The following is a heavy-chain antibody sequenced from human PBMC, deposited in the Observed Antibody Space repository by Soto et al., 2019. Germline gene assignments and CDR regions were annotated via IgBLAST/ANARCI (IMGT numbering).Heavy chain of an antibody. CDR2: LLRSGSSA. CDR3: AKDAISGDGIWLMDS. V-gene: IGHV3-23*01. J-gene: IGHJ5*02. Sequence: GGSLILSCAASGFTFRNYAMTWARQAPGKGLEWVSSLLRSGSSAYYADSVRGRFTISSDTSANSLYLQMDNLRAEDTAIYYCAKDAISGDGIWLMDSWGQGTVVTVSS. CDR1: GFTFRNYA. D-gene: IGHD4-17*01.